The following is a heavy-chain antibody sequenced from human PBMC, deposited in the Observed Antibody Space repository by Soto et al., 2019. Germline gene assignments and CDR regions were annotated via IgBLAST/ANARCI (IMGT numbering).Heavy chain of an antibody. D-gene: IGHD6-13*01. V-gene: IGHV2-5*01. Sequence: SGPTLVNPTQALTLTFTFCGFSLTNDGVTVGWIRQPPGKALEWIALISWNDDKRYSPSLKNRLTLTKGTSVNQVVLTLTNMDPVDTATYYCAHRRAYGSSWADWGQGILVTVSS. CDR1: GFSLTNDGVT. CDR2: ISWNDDK. J-gene: IGHJ4*02. CDR3: AHRRAYGSSWAD.